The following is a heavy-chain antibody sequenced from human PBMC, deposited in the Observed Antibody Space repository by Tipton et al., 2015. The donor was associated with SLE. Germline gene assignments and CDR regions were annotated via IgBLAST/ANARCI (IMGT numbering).Heavy chain of an antibody. CDR3: AKGEVHFDP. J-gene: IGHJ5*02. V-gene: IGHV3-72*01. CDR1: GFTFSDYH. Sequence: SLRLSCAASGFTFSDYHMDWVRQAPGMGLEWVGRSKDKARSYTTEYAASVKGRFTISRDDSKNSLYLQMNRLRAEDTAIYYCAKGEVHFDPWGQGTLVTVSS. CDR2: SKDKARSYTT.